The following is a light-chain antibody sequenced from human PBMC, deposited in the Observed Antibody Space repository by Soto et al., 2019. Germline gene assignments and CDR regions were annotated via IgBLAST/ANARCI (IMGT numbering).Light chain of an antibody. CDR2: AVS. V-gene: IGKV1-12*02. Sequence: DTHLTQSPSSVSASVGDRVTMTCRASDDVGGWLAWYQQQPGKAPKLLIFAVSTLHSGVPSRFSGTGSGTEFTLTVSNFQPEDFATYYCQQPNRFPFTFGPGTKMDIK. CDR1: DDVGGW. CDR3: QQPNRFPFT. J-gene: IGKJ3*01.